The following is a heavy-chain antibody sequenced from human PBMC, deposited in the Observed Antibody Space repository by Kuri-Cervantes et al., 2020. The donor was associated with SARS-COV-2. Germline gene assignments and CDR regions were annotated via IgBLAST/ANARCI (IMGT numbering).Heavy chain of an antibody. CDR2: ISYDGSNK. CDR3: AKDLGSGWYYYGMDI. D-gene: IGHD6-19*01. J-gene: IGHJ6*01. Sequence: GESLKISCAASGFTFSSYGMHWVRQAPGKGLEWVAVISYDGSNKYYADSVKGRFTISRDNSKNTLCLQMNSLRAEDTAVYYCAKDLGSGWYYYGMDIWGQGTMVNGAS. CDR1: GFTFSSYG. V-gene: IGHV3-30*18.